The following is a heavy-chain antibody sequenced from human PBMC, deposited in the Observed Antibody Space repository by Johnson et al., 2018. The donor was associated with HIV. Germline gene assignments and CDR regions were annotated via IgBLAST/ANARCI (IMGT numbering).Heavy chain of an antibody. CDR3: ARARMTTVTNDAFDI. V-gene: IGHV3-20*04. D-gene: IGHD4-17*01. CDR1: GFTFDDYG. J-gene: IGHJ3*02. Sequence: VQLVESGGGVVRPGGSLRLSCAASGFTFDDYGMTWVRQAPGKGLEYVSGINLNGDNTGYADSVKGRFTISRDNSKNTLYLQMNSLRAEDTAVYYCARARMTTVTNDAFDIWGQGTMVTVSS. CDR2: INLNGDNT.